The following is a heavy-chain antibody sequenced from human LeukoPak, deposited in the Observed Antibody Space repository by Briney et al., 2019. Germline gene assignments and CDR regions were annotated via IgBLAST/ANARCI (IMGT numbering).Heavy chain of an antibody. V-gene: IGHV4-39*01. CDR2: IYYSGST. CDR3: ARLSTRYYYYYMDV. J-gene: IGHJ6*03. Sequence: SETLSLTCTVSGGSISSSSYYWGWIRQPPGKGLEWIGSIYYSGSTYYNPSLKSRVTTSVDTSKNQFSLKLSSVTAADTAVYYCARLSTRYYYYYMDVWGKGTTVTVSS. D-gene: IGHD3-16*02. CDR1: GGSISSSSYY.